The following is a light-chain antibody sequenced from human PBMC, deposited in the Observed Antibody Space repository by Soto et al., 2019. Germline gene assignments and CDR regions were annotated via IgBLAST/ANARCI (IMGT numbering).Light chain of an antibody. CDR3: MQATQFTWT. V-gene: IGKV2-24*01. Sequence: DIVMTQTPLSSPVTLGQPASISFRSSQRLVHSDGKTYLSWLQQRXGQPPRXXIYKISNRLSGVPDRFSGSGAGTDFTLKISRVEAEDVGVYYCMQATQFTWTFGQGTKVDIK. CDR1: QRLVHSDGKTY. J-gene: IGKJ1*01. CDR2: KIS.